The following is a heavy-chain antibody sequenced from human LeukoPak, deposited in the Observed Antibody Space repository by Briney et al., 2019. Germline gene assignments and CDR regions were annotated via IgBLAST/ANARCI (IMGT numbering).Heavy chain of an antibody. V-gene: IGHV3-30-3*01. J-gene: IGHJ4*02. D-gene: IGHD5-18*01. CDR2: ISYDGSNK. CDR3: ARDVYSYGFAGYFDY. Sequence: GRSLRLSCAASGFTFSSYAMHWVRQAPGKGLEWVAVISYDGSNKYYADSVKGRFTISRDNSKNTLYLQMNSLRAEDTAVYYCARDVYSYGFAGYFDYWGQGTLVTVPS. CDR1: GFTFSSYA.